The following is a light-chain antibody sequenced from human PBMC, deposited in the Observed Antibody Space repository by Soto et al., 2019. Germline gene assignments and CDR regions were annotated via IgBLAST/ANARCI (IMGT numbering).Light chain of an antibody. V-gene: IGKV1-5*01. CDR3: QQYNLYWT. CDR1: QSINNW. J-gene: IGKJ1*01. Sequence: DNQMTPSPSTLSASVGDRVTITCRASQSINNWLAWYQQKPGKAPKLLIYGASSLESGVPSRFSGSGSGTEFTLTINSLQPDDFATYYCQQYNLYWTFGQGTKVEIK. CDR2: GAS.